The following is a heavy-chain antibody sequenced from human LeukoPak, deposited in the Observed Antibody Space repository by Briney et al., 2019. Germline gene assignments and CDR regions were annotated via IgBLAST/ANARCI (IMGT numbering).Heavy chain of an antibody. CDR2: IKSKIDGGTT. CDR1: GFTFSNAW. J-gene: IGHJ4*02. V-gene: IGHV3-15*01. Sequence: GGSLRLSCAASGFTFSNAWLSWVRQGPGKGLEWVGRIKSKIDGGTTDYAAPVKGRFTISRDDSKNTLYLQMNSLKTEDTAVYYCTTDGGRKSRPYHFDYWGQGTLVTVSS. D-gene: IGHD3-16*01. CDR3: TTDGGRKSRPYHFDY.